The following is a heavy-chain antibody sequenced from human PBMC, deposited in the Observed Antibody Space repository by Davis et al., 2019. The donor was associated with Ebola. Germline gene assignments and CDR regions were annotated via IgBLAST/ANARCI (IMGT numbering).Heavy chain of an antibody. J-gene: IGHJ4*02. Sequence: PGGSLRLSCAASGFNFRSYGMHWVRQAPDKGLEWVAVIWCDGSRKYYGDSVKGRFTISRDNSNNLLYLQMNSLRAEDTAVYYCAIPDCSGANCYSVYIKNWGQGTLVTVSS. V-gene: IGHV3-33*01. CDR3: AIPDCSGANCYSVYIKN. D-gene: IGHD2-15*01. CDR1: GFNFRSYG. CDR2: IWCDGSRK.